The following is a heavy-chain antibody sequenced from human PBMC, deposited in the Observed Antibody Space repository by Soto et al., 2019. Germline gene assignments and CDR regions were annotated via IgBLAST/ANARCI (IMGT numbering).Heavy chain of an antibody. CDR2: IYYSGST. CDR3: ARATTIFGVVIIDAIWFDP. CDR1: GGSISSGGYY. D-gene: IGHD3-3*01. J-gene: IGHJ5*02. Sequence: QVQLQESGPGLVKPSQTLSLTCTVSGGSISSGGYYWSWIRQHPGKGLEWIGYIYYSGSTYYNPSLKSRVTISVDTSKNQFSLKLSSVTAADTAVYYCARATTIFGVVIIDAIWFDPWGQGTLVTVSS. V-gene: IGHV4-31*03.